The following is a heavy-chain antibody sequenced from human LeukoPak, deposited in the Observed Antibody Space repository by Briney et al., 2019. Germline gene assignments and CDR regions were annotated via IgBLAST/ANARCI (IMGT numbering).Heavy chain of an antibody. D-gene: IGHD6-19*01. J-gene: IGHJ3*02. Sequence: GGSLRLSCAASGFTFSTYSMNWVRQAPGKGLEWVSSISSSSSYIYYADSVKGRFTISRDNAKNSLYLQMNSLRAEDTAVYYCASYSSGWRDAFDIWGQGTMVTVSS. CDR2: ISSSSSYI. CDR3: ASYSSGWRDAFDI. V-gene: IGHV3-21*01. CDR1: GFTFSTYS.